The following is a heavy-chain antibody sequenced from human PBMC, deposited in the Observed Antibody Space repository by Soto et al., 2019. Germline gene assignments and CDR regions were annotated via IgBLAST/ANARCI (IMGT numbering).Heavy chain of an antibody. CDR2: VYYSGCT. Sequence: QVQLQESGPGLVKPSQTLSLTCTVSGGSISSGGYYWSWIRQRPGKGLEGIGYVYYSGCTYYNPSPNTRVTTYVDTSKNQFSLKLSSVTAADTAVYYCARDDYGDYGLDYWGQGTLVTVSS. CDR3: ARDDYGDYGLDY. CDR1: GGSISSGGYY. D-gene: IGHD4-17*01. J-gene: IGHJ4*02. V-gene: IGHV4-31*03.